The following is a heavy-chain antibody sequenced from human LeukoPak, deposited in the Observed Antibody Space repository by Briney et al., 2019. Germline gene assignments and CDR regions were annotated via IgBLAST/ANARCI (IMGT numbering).Heavy chain of an antibody. CDR3: ATPPSPAVVVAAHDAFDI. CDR1: GYSFTSYW. CDR2: IYPGDSDT. Sequence: GESLKISCKGSGYSFTSYWIGWVRQMPGKGLEWMGIIYPGDSDTRYSPSFQGQVTISADKSISTAYLQWSSLKASDTAMYYCATPPSPAVVVAAHDAFDIWGQGTMVTVSS. D-gene: IGHD2-15*01. V-gene: IGHV5-51*01. J-gene: IGHJ3*02.